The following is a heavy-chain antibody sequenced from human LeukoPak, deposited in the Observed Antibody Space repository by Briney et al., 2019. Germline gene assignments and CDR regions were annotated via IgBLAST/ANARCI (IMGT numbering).Heavy chain of an antibody. CDR1: GGTFSSYA. J-gene: IGHJ4*02. CDR3: ARGSTARYYYDSSGYYRGAVDY. Sequence: ASVKVSCKASGGTFSSYAISWVRQAPGQGLEWMGWISAYSGNTNYAQKFQGRVTMTTDTSTSTAYMELGSLRSDDTAVYYCARGSTARYYYDSSGYYRGAVDYWGQGTLVTISS. D-gene: IGHD3-22*01. V-gene: IGHV1-18*01. CDR2: ISAYSGNT.